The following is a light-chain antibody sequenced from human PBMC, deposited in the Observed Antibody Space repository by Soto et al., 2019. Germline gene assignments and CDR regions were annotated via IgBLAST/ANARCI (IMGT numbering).Light chain of an antibody. Sequence: EIVLTQSPGTLSLSPGERATLSCRASQSLNSNYLAWHQQKPGQAPRLLIYDTFSRATGIPDRFSGSGSGTDFTLTISRLEPEDFAVYFCQQYDNWPYTFGQGTKLEIK. CDR3: QQYDNWPYT. CDR1: QSLNSNY. J-gene: IGKJ2*01. CDR2: DTF. V-gene: IGKV3-20*01.